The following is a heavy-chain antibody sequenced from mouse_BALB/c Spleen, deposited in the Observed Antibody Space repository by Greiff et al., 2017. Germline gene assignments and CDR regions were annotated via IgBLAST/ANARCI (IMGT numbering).Heavy chain of an antibody. CDR3: ARTEVRRGYAMDY. Sequence: QVQLKESGAELVSPGVSVKISCKGSGYTFTDYAMHWVKQSHAKSLEWIGVISTYYGDASYNQKFKGKATMTVDKSSSTAYMELARLTSEDSAIYYCARTEVRRGYAMDYWGQGTSVTVSS. CDR1: GYTFTDYA. D-gene: IGHD2-14*01. V-gene: IGHV1S137*01. J-gene: IGHJ4*01. CDR2: ISTYYGDA.